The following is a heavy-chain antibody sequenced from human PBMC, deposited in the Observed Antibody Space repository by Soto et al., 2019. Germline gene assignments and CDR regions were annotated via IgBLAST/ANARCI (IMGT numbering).Heavy chain of an antibody. Sequence: SETLSLTCAVYGGSFSGYYWSWIRQPPGKGLEWIGEINHSGSTNYNPSLKSRVTISVDTSKNQFSLKLSSVTAADTAVYYCARRIMIFDYWGQGTLVTVSS. CDR1: GGSFSGYY. CDR2: INHSGST. CDR3: ARRIMIFDY. D-gene: IGHD3-16*01. V-gene: IGHV4-34*01. J-gene: IGHJ4*02.